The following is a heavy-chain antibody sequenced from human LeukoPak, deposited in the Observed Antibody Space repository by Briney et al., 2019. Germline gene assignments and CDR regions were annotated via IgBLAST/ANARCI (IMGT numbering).Heavy chain of an antibody. J-gene: IGHJ4*02. V-gene: IGHV3-21*01. CDR1: GFTFSSFS. Sequence: GGSLRLSCAASGFTFSSFSMNWVRQAPGKGLEWVSSISSSGSIYYADSRRVRFSISRDNAKNSLYLKIVSLRAEDTALYSCARDTTYCGGGCYSLTDYWGQGTLVSVSS. CDR3: ARDTTYCGGGCYSLTDY. CDR2: ISSSGSI. D-gene: IGHD2-21*02.